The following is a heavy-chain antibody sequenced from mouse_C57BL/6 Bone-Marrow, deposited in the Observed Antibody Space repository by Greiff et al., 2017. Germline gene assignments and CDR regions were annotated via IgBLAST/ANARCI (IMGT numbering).Heavy chain of an antibody. V-gene: IGHV3-6*01. CDR1: GYSITSGYY. CDR2: ISYDGSN. Sequence: EVKLQESGPGLVKPSQSLSLTCSVTGYSITSGYYWNWIRQFPGNKLEWMGYISYDGSNNYNPSLKNRISITRDTSKNQFFLKLNSVTTEDTATYYCARDPPYGSSYEAMDYWGQGTSVTVSS. D-gene: IGHD1-1*01. CDR3: ARDPPYGSSYEAMDY. J-gene: IGHJ4*01.